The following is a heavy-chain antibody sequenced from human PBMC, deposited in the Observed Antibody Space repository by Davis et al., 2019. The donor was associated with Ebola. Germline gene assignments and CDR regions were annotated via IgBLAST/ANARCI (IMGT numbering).Heavy chain of an antibody. CDR3: ASQPYYYYGMDV. J-gene: IGHJ6*02. CDR2: IYAGDSDS. Sequence: GESLKISCKGSGYGFADYWIAWVRQTPGKGLEWMGIIYAGDSDSRYSPSFEGHVTISADKSISTAYLQWSSLKASDTAMYYCASQPYYYYGMDVWGQGTTVTVSS. V-gene: IGHV5-51*01. CDR1: GYGFADYW.